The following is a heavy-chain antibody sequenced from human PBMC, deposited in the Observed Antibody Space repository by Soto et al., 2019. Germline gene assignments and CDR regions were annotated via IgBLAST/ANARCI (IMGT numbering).Heavy chain of an antibody. V-gene: IGHV1-18*01. D-gene: IGHD6-6*01. CDR2: INPNNGNT. Sequence: QVQLVQSGAEVKEPGASVKVSCKASGYTFTTYGITWVRQAPGQGLEWMGWINPNNGNTYYAQKVQDRVTMTTDTSTTTVYLEVRSLKSDDTAVYFCARDREFFGSSSHYWGQGTLVTVSA. CDR3: ARDREFFGSSSHY. CDR1: GYTFTTYG. J-gene: IGHJ4*02.